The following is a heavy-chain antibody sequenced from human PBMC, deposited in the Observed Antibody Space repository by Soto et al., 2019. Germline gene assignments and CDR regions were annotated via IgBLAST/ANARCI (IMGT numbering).Heavy chain of an antibody. CDR2: IYYSGST. J-gene: IGHJ3*02. CDR3: ARYYVGDDDAFDI. V-gene: IGHV4-30-4*01. D-gene: IGHD3-10*02. Sequence: TLSLTCTVPGGSISSGDYYWSWIRQPPGKGLEWIGYIYYSGSTYYNPSLKSRVTISVDTSKNQFSLKLSSVTAADTAVYYCARYYVGDDDAFDIWGKGTMVTVSS. CDR1: GGSISSGDYY.